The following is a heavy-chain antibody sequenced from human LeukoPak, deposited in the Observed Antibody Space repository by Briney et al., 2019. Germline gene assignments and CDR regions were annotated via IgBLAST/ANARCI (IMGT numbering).Heavy chain of an antibody. Sequence: GASVKVSCKASVYAFDYYGITWVRQAPGQGLEGVGWISLNNGNTHYTKYAQKFQGRVTLTADTSPATAYMELRGLRSDDTAVYYCQRVTIFGVVIDFDYWGQGTLVAVSS. V-gene: IGHV1-18*01. J-gene: IGHJ4*02. CDR2: ISLNNGNT. D-gene: IGHD3-3*01. CDR1: VYAFDYYG. CDR3: QRVTIFGVVIDFDY.